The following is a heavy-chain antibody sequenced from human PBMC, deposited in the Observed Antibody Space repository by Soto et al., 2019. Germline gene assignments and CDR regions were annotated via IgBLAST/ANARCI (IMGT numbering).Heavy chain of an antibody. D-gene: IGHD3-22*01. J-gene: IGHJ4*02. CDR3: AWLFSDY. CDR2: VKSKTDGGAT. CDR1: GFTFTNAW. Sequence: EVQLVESGGGLVKPGGSLRLSCAASGFTFTNAWMSWVRQAPGKGLEWVGRVKSKTDGGATDYAAPVKGRFTISRDDSKNTLYLQINSLKTEDTAVYYCAWLFSDYGGQGTLVTVSS. V-gene: IGHV3-15*01.